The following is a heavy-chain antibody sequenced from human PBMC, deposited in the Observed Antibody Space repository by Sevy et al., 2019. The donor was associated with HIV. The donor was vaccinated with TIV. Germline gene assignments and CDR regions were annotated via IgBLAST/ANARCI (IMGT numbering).Heavy chain of an antibody. D-gene: IGHD6-19*01. V-gene: IGHV3-30*03. CDR3: ARSLIAVAGSYGMDI. Sequence: GGSLRLSCAASGFTFSDYYMSWIRQAPGKGLEWVALISSDGGSDYYADSVKGRFTISRDNSKNTLYLQMNSLRPEDTAVYYCARSLIAVAGSYGMDIWGQGTTVTVSS. CDR2: ISSDGGSD. J-gene: IGHJ6*02. CDR1: GFTFSDYY.